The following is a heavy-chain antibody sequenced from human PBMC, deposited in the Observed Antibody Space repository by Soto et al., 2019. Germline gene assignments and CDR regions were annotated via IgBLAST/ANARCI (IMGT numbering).Heavy chain of an antibody. CDR2: IYYSGST. D-gene: IGHD6-13*01. CDR3: ASDGIAAAGTGKTFNY. V-gene: IGHV4-30-4*01. Sequence: SETLSLTCTVSGGSISSGDYYWSWIRQPPGKGLEWIGYIYYSGSTYYNPSLKSRVTISVDTSKNQFSLKLSSVTAAGTAVYYCASDGIAAAGTGKTFNYWGQGTLVTV. J-gene: IGHJ4*02. CDR1: GGSISSGDYY.